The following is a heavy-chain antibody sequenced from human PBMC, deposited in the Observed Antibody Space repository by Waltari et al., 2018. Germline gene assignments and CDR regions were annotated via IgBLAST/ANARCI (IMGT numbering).Heavy chain of an antibody. J-gene: IGHJ4*02. V-gene: IGHV4-39*07. CDR3: AREYSSSWELDY. CDR1: GCSILSTSYY. CDR2: IYYSGSN. Sequence: QLPLQESGPGLVQPSETLSLPCTVSGCSILSTSYYWGWIRQPPGKGLEWIGSIYYSGSNYYNPSLKSRVTISVDTSKNQFSLKLSSVTAADTAVYYCAREYSSSWELDYWGQGTLVTVSS. D-gene: IGHD6-13*01.